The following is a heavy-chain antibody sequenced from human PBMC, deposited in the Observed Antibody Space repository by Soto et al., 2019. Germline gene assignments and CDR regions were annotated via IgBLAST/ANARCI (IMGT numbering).Heavy chain of an antibody. CDR1: GGSISSYY. D-gene: IGHD6-13*01. Sequence: SETLSLTCTVSGGSISSYYWSWIRQPAEKGLEWIGRINNSGSTYYNPSLKSRVTMSADTSKNQFSLKLSSVTAADTAVYYCAGGAAADYFDFWGQGALVTVSS. CDR2: INNSGST. CDR3: AGGAAADYFDF. J-gene: IGHJ4*02. V-gene: IGHV4-4*07.